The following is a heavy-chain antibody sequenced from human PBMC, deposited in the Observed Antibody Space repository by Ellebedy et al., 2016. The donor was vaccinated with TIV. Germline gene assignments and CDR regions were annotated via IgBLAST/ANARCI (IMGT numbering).Heavy chain of an antibody. Sequence: PGGSLRLSCAASGFSFSSYYMFWVRQAQGNGLEWLASIQQDGSVKQYGGSVRGRLTISRDNAENSLYLQMNSLRAEDTAVYYCARASTPTYGCFDYWGQGTLVTVSS. CDR3: ARASTPTYGCFDY. D-gene: IGHD3-10*01. V-gene: IGHV3-7*01. J-gene: IGHJ4*02. CDR1: GFSFSSYY. CDR2: IQQDGSVK.